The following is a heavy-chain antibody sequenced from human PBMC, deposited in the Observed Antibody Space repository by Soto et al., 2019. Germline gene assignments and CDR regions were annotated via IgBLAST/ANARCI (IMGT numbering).Heavy chain of an antibody. CDR1: GGSVNSGNYY. CDR3: ARVERGTATTVVDAFDI. CDR2: MSHSGGT. D-gene: IGHD1-1*01. J-gene: IGHJ3*02. V-gene: IGHV4-34*01. Sequence: QVQLQQWGAGLLKPSETLSLTCAVYGGSVNSGNYYWSWIRQPPGKGLEWIGEMSHSGGTHFNPSLKSRVTIPVDTSKNQFSLKMSSVTAAETALYYCARVERGTATTVVDAFDIWGPGTLVTVSS.